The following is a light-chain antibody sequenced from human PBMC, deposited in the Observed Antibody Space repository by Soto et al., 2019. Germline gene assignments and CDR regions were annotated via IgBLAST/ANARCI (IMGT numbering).Light chain of an antibody. V-gene: IGKV3-20*01. CDR2: GAS. CDR1: QSLTTSY. J-gene: IGKJ2*01. CDR3: QHYEISPPSYP. Sequence: EIVLTQSPGTLSLSPGERATLSCRARQSLTTSYLAWYPQKPGQAPRLLIYGASSRATGVPDRFSGSGSGTDFTLTISSLEPEDFAVYYCQHYEISPPSYPFGQGTKLEIK.